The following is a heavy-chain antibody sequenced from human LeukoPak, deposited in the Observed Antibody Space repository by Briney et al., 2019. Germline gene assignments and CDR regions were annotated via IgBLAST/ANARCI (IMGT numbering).Heavy chain of an antibody. CDR1: GFSFGDYT. V-gene: IGHV3-43*01. J-gene: IGHJ4*02. Sequence: GGSLRLSCAASGFSFGDYTLHWVRQAPGKGLEWGSLITRDGGSTAYADSVKGRFTISRDTSRYSLFLQMNSLRIEDTALYYCATERLRYFDDWGQGTLVTVSS. CDR2: ITRDGGST. CDR3: ATERLRYFDD.